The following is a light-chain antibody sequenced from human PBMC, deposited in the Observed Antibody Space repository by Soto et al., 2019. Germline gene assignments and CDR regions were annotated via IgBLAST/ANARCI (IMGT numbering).Light chain of an antibody. V-gene: IGLV2-14*01. Sequence: QSALTQPASVSGSPGQSITISCTGTSSDVGGYNYVSWYQQHPGKAPKLMIYEVSHRPSGVSTRFSGSKSGNTASLTISGLQAEDEADYYCSSYTSSSVDYVFGTGTKLTVL. J-gene: IGLJ1*01. CDR3: SSYTSSSVDYV. CDR1: SSDVGGYNY. CDR2: EVS.